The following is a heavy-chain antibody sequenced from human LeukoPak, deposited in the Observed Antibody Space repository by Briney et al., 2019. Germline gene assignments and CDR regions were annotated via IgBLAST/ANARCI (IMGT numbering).Heavy chain of an antibody. D-gene: IGHD2/OR15-2a*01. J-gene: IGHJ3*02. CDR3: ARDNKGQREAFDI. CDR1: GGSISSYY. Sequence: SETLSLTCTVSGGSISSYYWSWIRQPPGKGLEWIGYIYYSGSTNYNPSLKSRVTISVDTSKNQFSLKLSSVTAADTAVYYCARDNKGQREAFDIWGQGKMVTVSS. CDR2: IYYSGST. V-gene: IGHV4-59*01.